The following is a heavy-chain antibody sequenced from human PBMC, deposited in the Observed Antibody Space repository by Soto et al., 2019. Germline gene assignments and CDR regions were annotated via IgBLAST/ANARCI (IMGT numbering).Heavy chain of an antibody. V-gene: IGHV3-23*01. CDR2: IGGRGGNA. J-gene: IGHJ4*02. CDR3: TKARHSGDFAGSFDS. CDR1: GFTFNDYA. Sequence: VGSLRLSCAASGFTFNDYAINWVRQLPGRGLEYVSGIGGRGGNAFYADSMKGRFIISRDNSKNTVYLQMNNLRVDDSAMYYCTKARHSGDFAGSFDSWGQGTLVTV. D-gene: IGHD2-21*02.